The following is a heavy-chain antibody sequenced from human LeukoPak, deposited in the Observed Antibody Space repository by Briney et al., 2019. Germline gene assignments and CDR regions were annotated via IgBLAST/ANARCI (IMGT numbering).Heavy chain of an antibody. V-gene: IGHV3-23*01. Sequence: HTGGSLRLSCAASGFTFSSYAMSWVRQAPGKGLEWVSAISGSGANTDYADSVKGRFTISRDNSKNTLYLQMNSLRAEDTAAFYCAKDANDILTGYFDYWGQGILVTVSS. CDR1: GFTFSSYA. CDR2: ISGSGANT. CDR3: AKDANDILTGYFDY. J-gene: IGHJ4*02. D-gene: IGHD3-9*01.